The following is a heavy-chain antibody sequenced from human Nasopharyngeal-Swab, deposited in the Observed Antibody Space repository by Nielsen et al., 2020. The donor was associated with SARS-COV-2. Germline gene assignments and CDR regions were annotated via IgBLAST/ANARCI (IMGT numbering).Heavy chain of an antibody. Sequence: SETLSLTCTVSGDSIINNYWSWIRQPPGKGLEWIGYIYYNGSTNYNPSLKSRVTISIDTSKNQFSLKLNSVTAADTAVYYCARIGCSGGSCYCDYWGQGTLVTVSS. CDR3: ARIGCSGGSCYCDY. J-gene: IGHJ4*02. CDR1: GDSIINNY. D-gene: IGHD2-15*01. V-gene: IGHV4-59*01. CDR2: IYYNGST.